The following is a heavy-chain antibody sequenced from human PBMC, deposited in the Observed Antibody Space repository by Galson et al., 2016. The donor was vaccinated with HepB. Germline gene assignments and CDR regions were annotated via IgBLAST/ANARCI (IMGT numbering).Heavy chain of an antibody. D-gene: IGHD5-18*01. J-gene: IGHJ6*02. CDR1: GDSVTNDDTN. CDR2: TYYRSQWFN. Sequence: CAISGDSVTNDDTNWNWIRQSPSRGLEWLGRTYYRSQWFNEYAVSVKSRITINSDTSRNQFSLQLDSAAPDDTAAYFCTRGYMHTGMNVWGQGTTVTVSS. V-gene: IGHV6-1*01. CDR3: TRGYMHTGMNV.